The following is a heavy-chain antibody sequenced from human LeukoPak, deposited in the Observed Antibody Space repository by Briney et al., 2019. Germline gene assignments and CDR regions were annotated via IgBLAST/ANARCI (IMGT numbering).Heavy chain of an antibody. J-gene: IGHJ6*03. CDR3: ARDLQLGPNYYYYMDV. D-gene: IGHD3-16*01. CDR2: ISSSSSYI. CDR1: GFTFSSYS. Sequence: GGSLRLSCAASGFTFSSYSMNWVRQAPGKGLEWVSSISSSSSYIYYADSVKGRSTISRDNAKNSLYLQMNSLRAEDTAVYYCARDLQLGPNYYYYMDVWGKGTTVTVSS. V-gene: IGHV3-21*01.